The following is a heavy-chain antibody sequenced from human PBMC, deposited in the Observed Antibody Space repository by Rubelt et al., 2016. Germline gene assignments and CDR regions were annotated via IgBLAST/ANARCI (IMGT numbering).Heavy chain of an antibody. V-gene: IGHV3-21*01. J-gene: IGHJ4*02. Sequence: GPAWVSGVSGSGGSTYYADLVKGRFTISRDNAKNSLYLQMNSLRAEDTAVYYCARDFMGELQTSAFDYWGQGTLVTVSS. CDR2: VSGSGGST. CDR3: ARDFMGELQTSAFDY. D-gene: IGHD1-26*01.